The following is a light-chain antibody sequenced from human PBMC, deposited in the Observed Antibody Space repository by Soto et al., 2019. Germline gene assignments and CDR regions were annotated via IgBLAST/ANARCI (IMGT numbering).Light chain of an antibody. CDR3: QQSYTTPLT. CDR2: ADS. V-gene: IGKV1-39*01. J-gene: IGKJ4*02. CDR1: QSISTY. Sequence: DIQMTQSPYSLSASVGDTVTITCRASQSISTYLNWYQQKPGKAPELLIYADSSLQSEVPLRFTGSGSGRDFTLTIISLQPEDFASYYYQQSYTTPLTFGGGTKAEIK.